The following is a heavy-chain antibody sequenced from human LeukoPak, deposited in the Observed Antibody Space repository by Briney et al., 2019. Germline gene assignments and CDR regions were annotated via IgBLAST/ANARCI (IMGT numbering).Heavy chain of an antibody. CDR2: VFHSGST. J-gene: IGHJ3*02. CDR3: ARVKFLGDAFDI. V-gene: IGHV4-4*02. Sequence: SGTLSLTCTVSGASISTNNWWSWVRQAPGKGLEWVGEVFHSGSTNYNPSLTSRVTISVDKSKNQFSLRLSSVTAADTAVYYCARVKFLGDAFDIWGQGTMVTVSS. CDR1: GASISTNNW. D-gene: IGHD3-3*01.